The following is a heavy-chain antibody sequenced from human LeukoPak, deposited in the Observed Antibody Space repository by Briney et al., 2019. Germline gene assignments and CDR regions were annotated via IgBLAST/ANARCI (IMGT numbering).Heavy chain of an antibody. D-gene: IGHD6-19*01. J-gene: IGHJ5*02. CDR3: ARVLGIHRYIAVADDP. CDR1: GFTFSSYW. V-gene: IGHV3-7*01. Sequence: GGSLRLSCAASGFTFSSYWMSWVRQAPGKGLEWVANIKQDGSEKYYVDSVKGRFTISRDNAKNSLYLQMNSLRAEDTAVYYCARVLGIHRYIAVADDPWGQGTLVTVSS. CDR2: IKQDGSEK.